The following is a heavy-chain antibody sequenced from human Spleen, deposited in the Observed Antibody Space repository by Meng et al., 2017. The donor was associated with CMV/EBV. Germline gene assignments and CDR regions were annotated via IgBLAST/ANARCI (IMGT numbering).Heavy chain of an antibody. D-gene: IGHD3-22*01. J-gene: IGHJ5*02. V-gene: IGHV4-39*07. CDR2: IYYSGST. CDR1: GGSISSSSYY. Sequence: SETLSLTCTVSGGSISSSSYYWGWIRQPPGKGLEWIGSIYYSGSTNYNPSLKSRATISADTSKNQISLKLSSVTAADTAVYYCARGYYSDSSGHYYANPHWFDPWGRGTLVTVSS. CDR3: ARGYYSDSSGHYYANPHWFDP.